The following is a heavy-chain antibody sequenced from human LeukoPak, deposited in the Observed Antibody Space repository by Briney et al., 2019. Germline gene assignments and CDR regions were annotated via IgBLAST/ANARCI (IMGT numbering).Heavy chain of an antibody. D-gene: IGHD3-22*01. CDR3: ARAPKYYDRQTDY. Sequence: PRASVKVSCKASGYTFTSYDINWVRQATGQGLEWMGWMNPNSGNTGYAQKFQGRVTMTRNTSISTAYMELSSLRSEDTAVYYCARAPKYYDRQTDYWGQGTLVTVSS. V-gene: IGHV1-8*01. CDR2: MNPNSGNT. J-gene: IGHJ4*02. CDR1: GYTFTSYD.